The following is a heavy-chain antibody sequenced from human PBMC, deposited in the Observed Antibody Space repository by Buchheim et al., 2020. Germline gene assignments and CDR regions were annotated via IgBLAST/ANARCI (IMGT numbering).Heavy chain of an antibody. J-gene: IGHJ4*02. CDR2: IHYTGLA. CDR1: GASISSGPFY. V-gene: IGHV4-31*03. D-gene: IGHD4-17*01. Sequence: QVQLQESGPGLVKPSQTLSLTCTVSGASISSGPFYWTWIRQQPGKGLEWIGYIHYTGLAYSSPSLSSRLSISVDTSQNQFSLTLTAVTAADTAIYYCARDRGAHDYGPIDFWGQGAL. CDR3: ARDRGAHDYGPIDF.